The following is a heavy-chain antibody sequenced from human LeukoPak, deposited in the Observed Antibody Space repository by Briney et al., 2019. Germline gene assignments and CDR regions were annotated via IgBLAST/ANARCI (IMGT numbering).Heavy chain of an antibody. CDR3: TRDIADRSGYYLELY. CDR2: IRSKAYGGTT. J-gene: IGHJ4*02. Sequence: QTGGSLRLSCTASGFTFGDYAMSWFRQAPGKGLGWVGFIRSKAYGGTTEYAASVKGRFTISRDDSKTIAYLQMNSLKTEETAVYYYTRDIADRSGYYLELYWGQGTLVTVSS. V-gene: IGHV3-49*03. D-gene: IGHD3-22*01. CDR1: GFTFGDYA.